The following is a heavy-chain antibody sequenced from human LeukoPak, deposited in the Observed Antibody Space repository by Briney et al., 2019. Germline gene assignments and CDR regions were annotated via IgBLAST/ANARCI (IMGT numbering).Heavy chain of an antibody. J-gene: IGHJ3*02. D-gene: IGHD3-22*01. CDR3: ARTTKYYYDSSGYAFDI. V-gene: IGHV1-2*02. CDR1: GYTFTGYY. CDR2: INPNSGGT. Sequence: ASVKVSCKASGYTFTGYYMHWVRPAPGQGLEWMGWINPNSGGTNYAQKFQGRVTMTRDTSISTAYMELSRLRSDDTAVYYCARTTKYYYDSSGYAFDIWGQGTMVTVSS.